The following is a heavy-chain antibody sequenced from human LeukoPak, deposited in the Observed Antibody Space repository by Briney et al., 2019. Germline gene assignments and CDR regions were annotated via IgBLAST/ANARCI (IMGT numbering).Heavy chain of an antibody. CDR2: ISAYNGNT. D-gene: IGHD3-22*01. CDR1: GYTFTSYG. V-gene: IGHV1-18*01. J-gene: IGHJ4*02. CDR3: ARFDYYDSSGYYYGY. Sequence: ASVKVSCKASGYTFTSYGISWVRQAPGQGLEWMGWISAYNGNTNYAQKLQGRVTMTTDISTSTAYMELRSLRSDDTAVYYCARFDYYDSSGYYYGYWGQGTLVTVSS.